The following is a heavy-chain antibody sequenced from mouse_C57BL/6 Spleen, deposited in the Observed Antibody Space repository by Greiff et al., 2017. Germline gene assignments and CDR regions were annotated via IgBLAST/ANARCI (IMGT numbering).Heavy chain of an antibody. CDR2: IDPEDGET. Sequence: EVQLQQSGAELVKPGASVKLSCTASGFNIKDYYMHWVKQRTEQGLEWIGRIDPEDGETKYAPTFQGKATITADTSSNTAYLQLSSLTSEDTAVCYCARRATTGWFADWGQGTLVTVSA. D-gene: IGHD2-12*01. J-gene: IGHJ3*01. CDR3: ARRATTGWFAD. V-gene: IGHV14-2*01. CDR1: GFNIKDYY.